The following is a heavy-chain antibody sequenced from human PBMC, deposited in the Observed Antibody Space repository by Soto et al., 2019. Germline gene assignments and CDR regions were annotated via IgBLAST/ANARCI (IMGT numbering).Heavy chain of an antibody. CDR2: ISYDGSNK. J-gene: IGHJ6*02. CDR3: AKGHGGSYSPPYYYGMDV. V-gene: IGHV3-30*18. Sequence: QVQLVESGGGVVQPGRSLRLSCAASGFTFSSYGMHWVRQAPGKGLEWVAVISYDGSNKYYADSVKGRFTISRDNSKNTLYLQMNSLRAEDTAVYYCAKGHGGSYSPPYYYGMDVWGQGTTVTVSS. CDR1: GFTFSSYG. D-gene: IGHD1-26*01.